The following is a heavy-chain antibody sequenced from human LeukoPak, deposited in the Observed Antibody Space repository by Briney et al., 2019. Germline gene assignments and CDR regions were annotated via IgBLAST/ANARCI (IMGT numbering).Heavy chain of an antibody. D-gene: IGHD3-22*01. CDR2: ISSSSTTI. J-gene: IGHJ4*02. CDR3: ARVTYYYDSSGSRVSYFDY. Sequence: GGSLRLSCAASGFTFSCYSMNWVRQAPGKGLEWVSYISSSSTTIYYADSVKGRFTISRDNAKNSLYLQMSSLRAEDTAVYYCARVTYYYDSSGSRVSYFDYWGQGTLVTVSS. V-gene: IGHV3-48*01. CDR1: GFTFSCYS.